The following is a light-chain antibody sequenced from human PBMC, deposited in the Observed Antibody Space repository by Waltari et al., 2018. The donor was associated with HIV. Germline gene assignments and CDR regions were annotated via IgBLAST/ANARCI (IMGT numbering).Light chain of an antibody. Sequence: SYDLVQPPSVSVSPGQTASITCSGDKFGIKYACWYQQKPGQSPVLVIYHDNMRPSGIPERFSGSKSGNTATLTISGTQAMDEADYYCQTWDGSTYVFGTGTKVTVL. CDR2: HDN. V-gene: IGLV3-1*01. CDR1: KFGIKY. CDR3: QTWDGSTYV. J-gene: IGLJ1*01.